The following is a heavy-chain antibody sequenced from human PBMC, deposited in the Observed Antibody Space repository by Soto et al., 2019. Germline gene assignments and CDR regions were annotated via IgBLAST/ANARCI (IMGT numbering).Heavy chain of an antibody. D-gene: IGHD6-6*01. Sequence: LRLSCAASGFTFSGFAMNWVRQAPGKGLEWISYIKTSTGTTHYADSVKGRFTVSRDNSKNTVYLQMNSLTPEDTAVYYCAREASVAALNWFDPWGQGTLVTVSS. V-gene: IGHV3-48*01. CDR1: GFTFSGFA. CDR2: IKTSTGTT. CDR3: AREASVAALNWFDP. J-gene: IGHJ5*02.